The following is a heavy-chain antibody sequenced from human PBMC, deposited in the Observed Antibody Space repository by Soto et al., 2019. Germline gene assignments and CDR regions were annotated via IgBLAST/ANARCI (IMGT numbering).Heavy chain of an antibody. CDR2: ISGSGGST. CDR1: GFTFSSYA. D-gene: IGHD3-10*01. J-gene: IGHJ6*03. V-gene: IGHV3-23*01. Sequence: GGSLRLSCAASGFTFSSYAMSWVRQAPGKGLEWVSAISGSGGSTYYADSVKGRFTISRDNSKNTLYLQMNSLRAEDTAVYYCAKDYYGSGSYYAYYYYMDVWGKGTTVTVSS. CDR3: AKDYYGSGSYYAYYYYMDV.